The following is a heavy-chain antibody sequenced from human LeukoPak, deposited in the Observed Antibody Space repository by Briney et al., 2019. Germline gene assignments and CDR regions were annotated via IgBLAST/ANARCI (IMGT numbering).Heavy chain of an antibody. CDR2: INHSGST. CDR3: ARAHLGLGY. Sequence: SETLSLTCAAYGGSFSGYYWSWIRQPPGKGLEWIGEINHSGSTNYNPSLKSRVTISVDTSKNQFSLKLSSVTAADKAVYYCARAHLGLGYWGQGTLVTVSS. J-gene: IGHJ4*02. CDR1: GGSFSGYY. D-gene: IGHD7-27*01. V-gene: IGHV4-34*01.